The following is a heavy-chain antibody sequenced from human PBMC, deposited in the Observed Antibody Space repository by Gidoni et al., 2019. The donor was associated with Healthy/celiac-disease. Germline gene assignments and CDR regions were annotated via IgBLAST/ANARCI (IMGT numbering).Heavy chain of an antibody. CDR1: GGSISSYY. CDR3: ARQGSGSYWGIDY. D-gene: IGHD3-10*01. J-gene: IGHJ4*02. V-gene: IGHV4-59*08. Sequence: QVQLQESGPGLVKPSETLSLTCTVSGGSISSYYWGWIRQPPGKGLEWIGYIYYSGSTNYNPSLKSRVTISVDTSKNQFSLKLSSVTAADTAVYYCARQGSGSYWGIDYWGQGTLVTVSS. CDR2: IYYSGST.